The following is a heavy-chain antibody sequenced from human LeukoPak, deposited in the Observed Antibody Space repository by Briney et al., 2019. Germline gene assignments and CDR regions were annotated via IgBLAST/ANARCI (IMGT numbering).Heavy chain of an antibody. V-gene: IGHV4-34*01. J-gene: IGHJ5*02. D-gene: IGHD2-15*01. CDR1: GGSFSGYY. CDR3: ARHSTYCSGGSCQNWFDP. CDR2: INHSGST. Sequence: SETLSLTCAVYGGSFSGYYWSWIRQPPGKGLEWIGEINHSGSTNYNPSLKSRVTISVDTSKNQFSLKLSSVTAADTAVYYCARHSTYCSGGSCQNWFDPWGQGTLVTVSS.